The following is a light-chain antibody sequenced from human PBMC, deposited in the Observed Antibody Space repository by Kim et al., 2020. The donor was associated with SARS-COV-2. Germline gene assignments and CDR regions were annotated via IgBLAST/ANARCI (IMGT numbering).Light chain of an antibody. CDR1: SLRSYY. V-gene: IGLV3-19*01. J-gene: IGLJ2*01. CDR2: GKD. CDR3: NSRDSNDYVV. Sequence: SSELTQDPAVSVALGQTVRITCQGDSLRSYYATWYQQKPGQAPKVVIYGKDNRPSGVPDRFSGSSSGNTAYLTITGTQAGDEADYCCNSRDSNDYVVFGGGTKVTVL.